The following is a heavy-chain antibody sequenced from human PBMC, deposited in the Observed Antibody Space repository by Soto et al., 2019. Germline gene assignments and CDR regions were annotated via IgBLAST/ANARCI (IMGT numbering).Heavy chain of an antibody. Sequence: ASVKVSCKASGYTFTTYGINWVRQAPGQGLEWMGWISTYNGNTNYAQKLQGRVTMTRDTSTSTAYMELRSLTSDDTAVYYCAKEYTAHCSGGSCYDWFDPWGQGXLVTVYS. V-gene: IGHV1-18*01. J-gene: IGHJ5*02. D-gene: IGHD2-15*01. CDR2: ISTYNGNT. CDR3: AKEYTAHCSGGSCYDWFDP. CDR1: GYTFTTYG.